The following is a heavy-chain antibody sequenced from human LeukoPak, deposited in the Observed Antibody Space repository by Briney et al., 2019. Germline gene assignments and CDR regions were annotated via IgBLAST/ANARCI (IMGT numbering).Heavy chain of an antibody. J-gene: IGHJ4*02. V-gene: IGHV4-38-2*02. CDR1: GYSISSGYY. CDR2: IYQSGNT. CDR3: ARGYFDWFLDN. D-gene: IGHD3-9*01. Sequence: PAETLSLTCTVSGYSISSGYYWGWIRQSPGKGLDWIGSIYQSGNTYYNPSLKSRVTISVDTSENHFSLKLISVTAADTAVYYCARGYFDWFLDNWGRGTLVTVSS.